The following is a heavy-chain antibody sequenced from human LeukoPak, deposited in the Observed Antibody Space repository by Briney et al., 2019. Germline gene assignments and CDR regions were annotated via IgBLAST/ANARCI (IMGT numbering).Heavy chain of an antibody. CDR1: GFTFSSYS. CDR2: ISSSSSTI. Sequence: PGGSLRLSCAASGFTFSSYSMNWVRQAPGKGLEWVSYISSSSSTIYYADSVKGRFTISRDNDKNSLYLQMNSLRDEDTAVYYCARDGQLWFYYYYYGMDVWGQGTTVTVSS. J-gene: IGHJ6*02. D-gene: IGHD5-18*01. V-gene: IGHV3-48*02. CDR3: ARDGQLWFYYYYYGMDV.